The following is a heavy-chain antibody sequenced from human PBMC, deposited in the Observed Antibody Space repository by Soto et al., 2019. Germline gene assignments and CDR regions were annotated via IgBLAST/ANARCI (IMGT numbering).Heavy chain of an antibody. V-gene: IGHV4-39*01. Sequence: SETLSLTCTVSGGSISSSSYYWGWIRQPPGKGLEWIGSIYYSGSTYYNPSLKSRVTMSVDTSKNQFSLKLSSVTAADTAVYYCARTVGSYDSSGYSSPLYFDYWGQGTLGTVSS. CDR3: ARTVGSYDSSGYSSPLYFDY. CDR2: IYYSGST. J-gene: IGHJ4*02. D-gene: IGHD3-22*01. CDR1: GGSISSSSYY.